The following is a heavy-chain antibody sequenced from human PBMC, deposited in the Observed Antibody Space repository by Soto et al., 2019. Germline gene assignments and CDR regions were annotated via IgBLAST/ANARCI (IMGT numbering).Heavy chain of an antibody. V-gene: IGHV1-58*02. CDR1: GFTFTSSA. J-gene: IGHJ6*02. CDR2: IVVGSGNT. CDR3: AVAPPLYSSCWDWYYYGMDG. D-gene: IGHD6-19*01. Sequence: ASVKVSCKASGFTFTSSAMQWVRQARGQRLEWIGWIVVGSGNTNYAQKFQERVTITRDMFKSTAFMELSSLRFEDTAGYFFAVAPPLYSSCWDWYYYGMDGWGQGTTVTVSS.